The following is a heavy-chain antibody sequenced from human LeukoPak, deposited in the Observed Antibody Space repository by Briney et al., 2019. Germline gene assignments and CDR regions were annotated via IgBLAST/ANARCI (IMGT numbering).Heavy chain of an antibody. J-gene: IGHJ4*02. CDR3: AREYSSSSGFDY. D-gene: IGHD6-6*01. CDR1: GGSISSYY. Sequence: SETLSLTCTVSGGSISSYYWSWIRQPPGKGLEWIGYIYYSGSTNYNPSLKSRVTISVDTSKNQFSLKLSSVTAADTAVYYCAREYSSSSGFDYWGQGTLVTVSS. CDR2: IYYSGST. V-gene: IGHV4-59*12.